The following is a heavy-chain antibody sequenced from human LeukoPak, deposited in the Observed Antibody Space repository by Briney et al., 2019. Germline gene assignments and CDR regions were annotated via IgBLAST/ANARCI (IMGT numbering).Heavy chain of an antibody. CDR1: GYTFTGYY. V-gene: IGHV1-2*02. J-gene: IGHJ5*02. D-gene: IGHD6-19*01. CDR3: ARVGAVAGMGWFDP. CDR2: INPNSGGT. Sequence: ASVKVSCTASGYTFTGYYMHWVRQAPGQGLEWMGWINPNSGGTNYAQKFQGRVTMTRDTSISTAYMELSRLRSDDTAVYYCARVGAVAGMGWFDPWGQGTLVTVSS.